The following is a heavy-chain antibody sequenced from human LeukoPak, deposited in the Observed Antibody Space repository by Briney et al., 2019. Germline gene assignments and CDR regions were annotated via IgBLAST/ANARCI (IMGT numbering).Heavy chain of an antibody. J-gene: IGHJ4*02. CDR1: GGSFSGYY. D-gene: IGHD6-19*01. CDR3: ARAGFTYYFDY. V-gene: IGHV4-31*11. CDR2: IYYSGST. Sequence: PSETLSLTCAVYGGSFSGYYWSWIRQHPGKGLEWIGYIYYSGSTYYNPSLKSRVTISVDTSKNQFSLKLSSVTAADTAVYYCARAGFTYYFDYWGQGTLVTVSS.